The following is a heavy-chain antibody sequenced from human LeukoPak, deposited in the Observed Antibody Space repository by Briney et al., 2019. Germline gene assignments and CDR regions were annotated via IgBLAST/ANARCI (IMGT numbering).Heavy chain of an antibody. V-gene: IGHV1-24*01. CDR1: GYTLTELA. CDR2: FDPEDGET. Sequence: ASVNLSCTVSGYTLTELAIHWARQAPGKGLERMGDFDPEDGETIYAQKFQARVTITEDTNTDTAHKEQSSLTSEYTAVYFCRTMAGSYHLHWGRGTL. J-gene: IGHJ4*02. CDR3: RTMAGSYHLH. D-gene: IGHD5-18*01.